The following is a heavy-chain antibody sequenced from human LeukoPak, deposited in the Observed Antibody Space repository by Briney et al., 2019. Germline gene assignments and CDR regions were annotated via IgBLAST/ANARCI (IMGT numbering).Heavy chain of an antibody. Sequence: AASVKVSCKVSGYTLTELSMHWVRQAPGKGLEWMGGFDPEDGETIYAQKFQGRVTITADKSTSTAYMELSSLRSEDTAVYYCAREARQTAAPDYWGQGTLVTVSS. CDR1: GYTLTELS. CDR2: FDPEDGET. J-gene: IGHJ4*02. CDR3: AREARQTAAPDY. V-gene: IGHV1-24*01. D-gene: IGHD2-2*01.